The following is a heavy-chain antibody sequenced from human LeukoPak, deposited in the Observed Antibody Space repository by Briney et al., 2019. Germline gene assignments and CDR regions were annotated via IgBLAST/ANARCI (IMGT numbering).Heavy chain of an antibody. CDR1: GYTFTGYY. J-gene: IGHJ4*02. D-gene: IGHD3-16*01. Sequence: ASVKVSCKASGYTFTGYYIHWVRQAPGQGLEWMGRISPKSGVTNYAQKFQGRVTMTRDTSISTAYMELSSLGSDDTALYYCARDNLRDNNAYYPPSYWGQGTLVTVSS. CDR3: ARDNLRDNNAYYPPSY. V-gene: IGHV1-2*06. CDR2: ISPKSGVT.